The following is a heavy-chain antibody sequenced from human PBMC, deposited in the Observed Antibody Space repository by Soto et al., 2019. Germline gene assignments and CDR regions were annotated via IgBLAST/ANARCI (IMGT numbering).Heavy chain of an antibody. D-gene: IGHD6-13*01. J-gene: IGHJ1*01. CDR3: VKDESINWYSGHFRH. CDR2: INWNSGSI. CDR1: GFTYDDYA. Sequence: PGGSLRLSCAPSGFTYDDYAMHWVRQVPGKGLEWVSGINWNSGSIGYGDSVKGRFAISRDNAKNSLHLQMNSLSAEDTAFYYCVKDESINWYSGHFRHWGQGTLVTVSS. V-gene: IGHV3-9*01.